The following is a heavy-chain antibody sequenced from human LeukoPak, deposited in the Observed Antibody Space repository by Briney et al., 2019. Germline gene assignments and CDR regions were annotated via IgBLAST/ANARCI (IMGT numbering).Heavy chain of an antibody. CDR1: GGSFSGYY. CDR3: ARTVAGTP. Sequence: SETLSLTCAVYGGSFSGYYWSWIRQPPGKGLEWIGEINHSGSTNYNPSLKSRVTISVDTSKNQFSLKLSSVTAADTAVYYCARTVAGTPWGQGTLVTASS. J-gene: IGHJ5*02. CDR2: INHSGST. V-gene: IGHV4-34*01. D-gene: IGHD6-19*01.